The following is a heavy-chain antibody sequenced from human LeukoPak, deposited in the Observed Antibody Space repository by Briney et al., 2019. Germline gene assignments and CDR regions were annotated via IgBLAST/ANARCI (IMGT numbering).Heavy chain of an antibody. CDR1: GFTFTSFT. V-gene: IGHV3-23*01. CDR2: ISGSGTYT. CDR3: AKDSGYSSGWPS. D-gene: IGHD6-19*01. Sequence: GGSLRLSCAASGFTFTSFTMTWVRQAPGKGLERVSGISGSGTYTYYADSVKGRFTISRDNSENTLYLQMNSLRAEDTAVYYCAKDSGYSSGWPSWGLGTLVTVSS. J-gene: IGHJ4*02.